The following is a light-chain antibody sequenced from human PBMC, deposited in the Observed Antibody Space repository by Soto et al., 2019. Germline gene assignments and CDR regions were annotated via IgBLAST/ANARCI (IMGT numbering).Light chain of an antibody. Sequence: EIVMTQSPATLSVSPGERATLSCRASQSVSSNLAWYQQKPGQAPRLLIYGASTRAAGFPARFSGSGSGTEFTLTISSLQSEDFAVYYCQQYDNWPPLTFGQATRLQIK. J-gene: IGKJ5*01. CDR1: QSVSSN. CDR3: QQYDNWPPLT. V-gene: IGKV3-15*01. CDR2: GAS.